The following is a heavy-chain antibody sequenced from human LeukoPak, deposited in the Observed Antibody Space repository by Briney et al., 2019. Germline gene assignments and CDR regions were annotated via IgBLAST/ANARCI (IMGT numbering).Heavy chain of an antibody. J-gene: IGHJ6*02. D-gene: IGHD5-24*01. V-gene: IGHV4-34*01. Sequence: SETLSLTCAVYGGSFSGYYWSWIRQPPGKGLEWIGEINHSGSTNYNPSLKSRVTISVDTSKNQFSLQLNSVTPEDTAVYYCARLRKMATISYYYYGMDVWGQGTTVTVSS. CDR3: ARLRKMATISYYYYGMDV. CDR2: INHSGST. CDR1: GGSFSGYY.